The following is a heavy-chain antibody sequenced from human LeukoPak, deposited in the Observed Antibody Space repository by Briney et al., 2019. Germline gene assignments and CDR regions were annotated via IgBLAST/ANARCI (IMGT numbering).Heavy chain of an antibody. V-gene: IGHV3-33*06. CDR1: GFAFSRYA. D-gene: IGHD1-26*01. Sequence: GGSQRLSCGSSGFAFSRYAMHWFRQAPGKGLEWVAVIWYDGSTAYYADSVNGRFTVSRDNSNNTLFLQMNSLRAEDTAVYFCGKATGSYGDDACDIWGQGAMVIVSS. CDR3: GKATGSYGDDACDI. J-gene: IGHJ3*02. CDR2: IWYDGSTA.